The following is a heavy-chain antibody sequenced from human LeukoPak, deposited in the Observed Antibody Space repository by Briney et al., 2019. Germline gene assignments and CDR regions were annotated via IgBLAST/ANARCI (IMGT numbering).Heavy chain of an antibody. CDR1: GGSISSYY. CDR2: IYTSGST. D-gene: IGHD3-3*01. V-gene: IGHV4-4*07. CDR3: ARVSWSGYYYYFDY. Sequence: PSGTLSLTCTVSGGSISSYYWSWIRQPAGKGLEWIGRIYTSGSTNYNPSLKSRVTMSVDTSKNQFSLKLSSVTAADTAVYYCARVSWSGYYYYFDYWGQGTLVTVSS. J-gene: IGHJ4*02.